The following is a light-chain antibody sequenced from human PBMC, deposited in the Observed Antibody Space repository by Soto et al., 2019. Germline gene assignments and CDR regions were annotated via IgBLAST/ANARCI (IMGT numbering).Light chain of an antibody. Sequence: EIVLTQSPATLSLSPGERATLSCRASQNINTYLAWYQHRPGQAPRLLIYDTSNRATGIPARFSGSGSGTDFTLTISSLEPEDFAVYYCQQRSNWPPLTFGGGTKVEIK. CDR1: QNINTY. V-gene: IGKV3-11*01. CDR2: DTS. CDR3: QQRSNWPPLT. J-gene: IGKJ4*01.